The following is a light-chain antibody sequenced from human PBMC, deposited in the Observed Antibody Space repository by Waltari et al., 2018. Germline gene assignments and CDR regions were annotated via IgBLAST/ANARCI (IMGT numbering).Light chain of an antibody. CDR3: AAWDDSLSALV. V-gene: IGLV1-44*01. J-gene: IGLJ2*01. CDR2: SNN. CDR1: SSNIGSNT. Sequence: QSVLTQPPSASGTPGQRVTISCSGSSSNIGSNTVNWYQQLPGTAPKLPIYSNNQRPSGVPGRCSGSKSGTSASLAISGLQSEDEADYYCAAWDDSLSALVFGGGTQLTVL.